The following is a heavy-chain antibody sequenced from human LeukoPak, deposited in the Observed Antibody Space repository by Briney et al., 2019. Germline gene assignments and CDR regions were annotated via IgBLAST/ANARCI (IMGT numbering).Heavy chain of an antibody. V-gene: IGHV3-23*01. J-gene: IGHJ4*02. CDR2: ISGRDGRT. Sequence: PGGSLRLSCAASGFTFSSYAMTWVRQAPGKGLEWVSVISGRDGRTYYADSVKSRFAISIDNSKNTLYLQMHSLRAEDTAVYYCAKDWYYYDSSGYYHTENYFDYWGQGTLVTVSS. D-gene: IGHD3-22*01. CDR3: AKDWYYYDSSGYYHTENYFDY. CDR1: GFTFSSYA.